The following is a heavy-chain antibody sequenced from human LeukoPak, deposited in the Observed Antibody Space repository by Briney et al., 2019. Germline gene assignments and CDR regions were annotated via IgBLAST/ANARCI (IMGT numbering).Heavy chain of an antibody. Sequence: PSETLSLTCTVSGDSISSDDYYWSWIRQPAGKGLEWIGRFSASGNSNYDPSLKSRLTISVDTSKNQFSLKLTPVTAADTAVYYCARDFSSGYIALPGYWGQGTLVTVSS. CDR3: ARDFSSGYIALPGY. CDR1: GDSISSDDYY. V-gene: IGHV4-61*02. J-gene: IGHJ4*02. CDR2: FSASGNS. D-gene: IGHD3-22*01.